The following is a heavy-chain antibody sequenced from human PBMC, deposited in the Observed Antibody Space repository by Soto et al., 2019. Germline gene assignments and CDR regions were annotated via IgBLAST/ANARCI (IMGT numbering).Heavy chain of an antibody. CDR3: ARREGGVVLNGFDP. CDR2: IYYSGST. Sequence: PSETLSLTCTVSGGSISSGDYYWSWIRQPPGKGLEWIGYIYYSGSTYYNPSLKSRVTISVDTSKNQFSLKLSSVTAADTAVYYCARREGGVVLNGFDPRGQGTLLTVSS. V-gene: IGHV4-30-4*01. CDR1: GGSISSGDYY. D-gene: IGHD3-16*01. J-gene: IGHJ5*02.